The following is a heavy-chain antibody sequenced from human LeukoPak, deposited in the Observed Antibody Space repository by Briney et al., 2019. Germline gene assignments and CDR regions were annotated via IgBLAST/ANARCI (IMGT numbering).Heavy chain of an antibody. V-gene: IGHV3-23*01. CDR2: IRIGGGGT. CDR3: ARCMVLSQGWRNWFDP. D-gene: IGHD6-13*01. CDR1: GFDLTTYA. Sequence: GGSLILSCAASGFDLTTYAMTWVRQAPAKGLEWVSSIRIGGGGTYYADSVKGRFTISRDNSENTLHLQMNNLRVEDTARYFCARCMVLSQGWRNWFDPWGQGTLVTVSS. J-gene: IGHJ5*02.